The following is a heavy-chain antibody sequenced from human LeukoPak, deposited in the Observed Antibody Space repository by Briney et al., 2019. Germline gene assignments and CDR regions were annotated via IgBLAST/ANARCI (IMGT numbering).Heavy chain of an antibody. Sequence: PGGSLRLSCAASGITVSSNYMSWVRQAPGKGLEWVANIKQDGSEKYYVDSVKGRFTISRDNAKNSLYLQMNSLRAEDTAVYYCARERYYDSSGSQSEKNHWGQGTLVTVSS. CDR3: ARERYYDSSGSQSEKNH. D-gene: IGHD3-22*01. CDR2: IKQDGSEK. CDR1: GITVSSNY. V-gene: IGHV3-7*01. J-gene: IGHJ5*02.